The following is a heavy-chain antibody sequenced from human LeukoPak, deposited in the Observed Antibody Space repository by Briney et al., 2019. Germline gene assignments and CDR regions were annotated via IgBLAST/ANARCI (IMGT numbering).Heavy chain of an antibody. CDR2: ISWNSGSI. Sequence: PGGSLRLSCAASGFTFDDYAMHWVRQAPGKGQEWVSGISWNSGSIGYADSVKGRFTISRDNAKNSLYLQMNSLRAEDTALYYCAKDMFPYYYDSSGYYYYYYGMDVWGQGTTVTVSS. D-gene: IGHD3-22*01. V-gene: IGHV3-9*01. CDR1: GFTFDDYA. CDR3: AKDMFPYYYDSSGYYYYYYGMDV. J-gene: IGHJ6*02.